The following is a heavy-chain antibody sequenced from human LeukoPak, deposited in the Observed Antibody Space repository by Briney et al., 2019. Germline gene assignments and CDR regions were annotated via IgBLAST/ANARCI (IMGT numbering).Heavy chain of an antibody. D-gene: IGHD3-9*01. CDR2: IYYSGST. CDR1: GGSISSSSYY. V-gene: IGHV4-39*07. J-gene: IGHJ5*02. Sequence: SETLSLTCTVSGGSISSSSYYWGWIRQPPGKGLEWIGSIYYSGSTYYNPSLKSRVTISVDTSKNQFSLKLSSVTAADTAVYYCARGAVRYFDWPTGFDPWGQGTLVTVSS. CDR3: ARGAVRYFDWPTGFDP.